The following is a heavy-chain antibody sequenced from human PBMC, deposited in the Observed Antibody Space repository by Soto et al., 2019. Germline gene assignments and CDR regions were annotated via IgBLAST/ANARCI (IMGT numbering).Heavy chain of an antibody. Sequence: GASVKDSCKASGYTFTSYGISWVRQAPGQGLEWMGWISAYNGNTNYAQKLQGRVTMTTDTSTSTAYMELRSLRSDDTAVYYCARVITLLIATGDKYNLFDPWGQGTLVTVSS. J-gene: IGHJ5*02. D-gene: IGHD6-13*01. V-gene: IGHV1-18*01. CDR2: ISAYNGNT. CDR3: ARVITLLIATGDKYNLFDP. CDR1: GYTFTSYG.